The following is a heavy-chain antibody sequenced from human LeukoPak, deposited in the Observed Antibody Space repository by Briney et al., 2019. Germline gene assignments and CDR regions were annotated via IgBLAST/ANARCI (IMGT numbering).Heavy chain of an antibody. Sequence: GGSLRLSCAASGFTFSSYAMSWVRQAPGKGLEWVSGISGSGDSTYYADSVKGRFTTSRDNSKNTLYLQMSSLRAEDTAVYYCAREHSGSWCFDFWGQGTLVTVSS. CDR1: GFTFSSYA. V-gene: IGHV3-23*01. J-gene: IGHJ4*02. D-gene: IGHD6-13*01. CDR3: AREHSGSWCFDF. CDR2: ISGSGDST.